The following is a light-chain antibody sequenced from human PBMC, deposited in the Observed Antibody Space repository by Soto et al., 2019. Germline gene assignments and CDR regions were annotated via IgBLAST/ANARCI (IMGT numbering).Light chain of an antibody. CDR1: SSNIGSKT. Sequence: QSVLTQPPSASGIPAQRVTISCSGSSSNIGSKTVNWYQQLPGTAPKVLIYSNNQRPSGVPDRFSGSKSGTSGSLAISGLQSEDEADYYCAAWDDTLNGWVFGGGTKLTVL. J-gene: IGLJ3*02. CDR2: SNN. V-gene: IGLV1-44*01. CDR3: AAWDDTLNGWV.